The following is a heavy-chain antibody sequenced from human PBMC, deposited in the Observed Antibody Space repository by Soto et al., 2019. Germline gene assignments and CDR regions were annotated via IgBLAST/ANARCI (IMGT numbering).Heavy chain of an antibody. Sequence: GGSLRLSCAASGSIFSDCYMNWIRQATGKGPEWLSYISGSGSPAWYADSVKGRFTISRDNAENTLPLEMTSLRAEDTAVYYCARDVSRATIGDFDLWGQGTLVTVSS. CDR1: GSIFSDCY. CDR3: ARDVSRATIGDFDL. J-gene: IGHJ4*02. V-gene: IGHV3-11*01. CDR2: ISGSGSPA. D-gene: IGHD5-12*01.